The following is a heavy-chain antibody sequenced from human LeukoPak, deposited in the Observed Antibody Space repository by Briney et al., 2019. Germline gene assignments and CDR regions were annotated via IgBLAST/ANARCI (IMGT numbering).Heavy chain of an antibody. CDR3: ARTPIYYFDNSGYYN. CDR2: INHSGST. CDR1: GGSFSGYY. Sequence: MSSETLSLTCAVYGGSFSGYYWSWIRQPPGKGLEWIGEINHSGSTNYNPSLKSRVTISVDTSKNQFSLKLGSVTAADTAVYYCARTPIYYFDNSGYYNWGQGTLVTVSS. J-gene: IGHJ4*02. V-gene: IGHV4-34*01. D-gene: IGHD3-22*01.